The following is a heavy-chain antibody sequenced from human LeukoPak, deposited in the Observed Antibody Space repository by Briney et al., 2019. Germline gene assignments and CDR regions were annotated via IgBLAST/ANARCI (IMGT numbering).Heavy chain of an antibody. V-gene: IGHV4-4*02. CDR1: GGSISSSDW. CDR3: ARDGGGSLYGMDV. J-gene: IGHJ6*02. Sequence: SETLSLTCAVSGGSISSSDWWSWVRPPPGKGLEWIGEIYHSGSTNYNPSLKSRVTMSIDTSNNQFSLKLNSVTAADTAVYYCARDGGGSLYGMDVWGQGTTVTVSS. CDR2: IYHSGST. D-gene: IGHD2-15*01.